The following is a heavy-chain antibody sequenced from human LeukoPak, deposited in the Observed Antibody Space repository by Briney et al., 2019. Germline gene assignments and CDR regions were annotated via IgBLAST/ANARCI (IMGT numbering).Heavy chain of an antibody. CDR3: ARADFYSNYGFLFDY. J-gene: IGHJ4*02. Sequence: PSETLSLTCAVYGGSFSGYYWSWIRQPPGKGLEWIGEINHSGSTNYNPSLKSRVTISVDTSKNQFSLKLSSVTAADTAVYYCARADFYSNYGFLFDYWGQGTLVTVSS. CDR2: INHSGST. D-gene: IGHD4-11*01. CDR1: GGSFSGYY. V-gene: IGHV4-34*01.